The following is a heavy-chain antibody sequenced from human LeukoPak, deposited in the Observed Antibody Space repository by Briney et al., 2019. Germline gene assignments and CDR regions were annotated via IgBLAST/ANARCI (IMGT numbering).Heavy chain of an antibody. D-gene: IGHD3-16*01. V-gene: IGHV3-11*01. Sequence: GGSLRLSCAASGFTFSDYYMSWIRQAPGKGLEWLSYISNSGSLIYYPDSVKGRFTISRDNAKNSLYLQMNSLRAEDTAVYYCAGGVQGAGPFDYWGQGTLVTVSS. CDR2: ISNSGSLI. J-gene: IGHJ4*02. CDR3: AGGVQGAGPFDY. CDR1: GFTFSDYY.